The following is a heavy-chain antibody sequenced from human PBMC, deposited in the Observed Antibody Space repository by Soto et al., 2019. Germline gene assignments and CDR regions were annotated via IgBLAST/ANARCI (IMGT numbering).Heavy chain of an antibody. CDR1: GGSISSYY. V-gene: IGHV4-59*08. Sequence: SETLSLTCTVSGGSISSYYWSWIRQPPGKGLEWIGYIYYSGSTSYNPSLKSRVTISIDTSKNQFSLKLSSVTAADTAVYYCARLLIYCSSTSCYGRFDPWGQGTLVTVSS. CDR2: IYYSGST. CDR3: ARLLIYCSSTSCYGRFDP. J-gene: IGHJ5*02. D-gene: IGHD2-2*01.